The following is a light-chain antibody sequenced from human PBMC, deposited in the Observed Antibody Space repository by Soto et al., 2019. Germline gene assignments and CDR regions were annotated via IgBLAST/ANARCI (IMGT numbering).Light chain of an antibody. V-gene: IGKV1-5*03. CDR3: QHHYTYWRVA. CDR1: QSISGS. J-gene: IGKJ3*01. Sequence: DIQMTQSPSTLSASVGDRVTITCRASQSISGSLAWYQQKPGKAPKLLIFQATTLETGVPSRFSGSGSGTEFTLTISSLQPDDFATDYCQHHYTYWRVAFGPGNKVDIK. CDR2: QAT.